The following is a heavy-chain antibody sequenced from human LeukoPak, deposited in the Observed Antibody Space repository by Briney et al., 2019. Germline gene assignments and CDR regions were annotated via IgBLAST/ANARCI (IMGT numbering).Heavy chain of an antibody. CDR2: INPNSGGT. CDR1: GYTFTGYY. V-gene: IGHV1-2*02. D-gene: IGHD6-13*01. J-gene: IGHJ4*02. Sequence: ASVKVSCKASGYTFTGYYMHWVRQAPGQGLEWMGWINPNSGGTNCAQKFQGRVTMTRDTSISTAYMELSRLRSDDTAVYYCARDWGAAAGVVDYWGQGTLVTVSS. CDR3: ARDWGAAAGVVDY.